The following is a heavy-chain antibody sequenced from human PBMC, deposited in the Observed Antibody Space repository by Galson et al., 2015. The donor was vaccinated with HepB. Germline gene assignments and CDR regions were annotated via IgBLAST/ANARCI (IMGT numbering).Heavy chain of an antibody. V-gene: IGHV3-30-3*01. CDR2: VTSDGSNK. D-gene: IGHD5-12*01. J-gene: IGHJ4*02. Sequence: SLRLSCEASGFTFSHYAMHWVRPAPDQGLEWVASVTSDGSNKHYADSVKGRVTISRDNSNNTLYLHMNSLRVEDTAVYYCARDDGGDSGYDPLDYWGQGTLVTVTP. CDR3: ARDDGGDSGYDPLDY. CDR1: GFTFSHYA.